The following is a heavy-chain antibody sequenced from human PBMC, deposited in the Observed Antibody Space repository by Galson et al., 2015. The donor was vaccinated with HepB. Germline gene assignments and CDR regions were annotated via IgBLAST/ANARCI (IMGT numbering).Heavy chain of an antibody. CDR3: ASGNYYGSGAFDY. Sequence: SLRLSCAASGFTFSSYSMNWVRQAPGKGLEWVSYISSSSSTIYYADSVKGRFTISRDNAKNSLYLQMNSLRAEDTAVYYCASGNYYGSGAFDYWGQGTLVTVSS. V-gene: IGHV3-48*04. J-gene: IGHJ4*02. CDR1: GFTFSSYS. CDR2: ISSSSSTI. D-gene: IGHD3-10*01.